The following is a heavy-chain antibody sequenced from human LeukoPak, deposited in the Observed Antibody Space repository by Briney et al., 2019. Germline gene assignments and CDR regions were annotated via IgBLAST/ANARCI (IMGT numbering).Heavy chain of an antibody. V-gene: IGHV3-53*01. CDR2: ITSGGGT. CDR1: GFTVSNNY. J-gene: IGHJ4*02. Sequence: GGSLRLSCAASGFTVSNNYMNWVRQAPGKGLEWVSVITSGGGTYHADSVWGRFTISRDNSENTLSLQMNSLRAEDTAVYYCARGAWDWGQGTLVTVSS. CDR3: ARGAWD.